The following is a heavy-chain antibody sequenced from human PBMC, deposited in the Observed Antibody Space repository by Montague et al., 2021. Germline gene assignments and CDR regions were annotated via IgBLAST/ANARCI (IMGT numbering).Heavy chain of an antibody. CDR1: GDSVSIYWDS. J-gene: IGHJ4*02. CDR3: ARIPVGSKYYFDF. Sequence: CAISGDSVSIYWDSGDERRRSRSNSLDLRGTTYYSSKWYNDYAESVKSRITIDPDTSKHQFSLHLNSVTPEDTAVHYCARIPVGSKYYFDFWGQGTLVTVSS. CDR2: TYYSSKWYN. D-gene: IGHD2-2*01. V-gene: IGHV6-1*01.